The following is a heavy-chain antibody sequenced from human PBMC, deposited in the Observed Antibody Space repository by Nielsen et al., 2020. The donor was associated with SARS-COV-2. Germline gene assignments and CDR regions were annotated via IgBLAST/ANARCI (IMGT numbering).Heavy chain of an antibody. CDR1: GFTFSSYG. CDR2: IWYDGSNK. V-gene: IGHV3-33*08. CDR3: ARGLYDSSGYPPYYYYMDV. J-gene: IGHJ6*03. D-gene: IGHD3-22*01. Sequence: GGSLRLSCAASGFTFSSYGMHWVRQAPGKGLEWVAVIWYDGSNKYYADSVKGRFTISRDNSKNTLYLQMNSLRAEDTAVYYCARGLYDSSGYPPYYYYMDVWGKGTTVTVSS.